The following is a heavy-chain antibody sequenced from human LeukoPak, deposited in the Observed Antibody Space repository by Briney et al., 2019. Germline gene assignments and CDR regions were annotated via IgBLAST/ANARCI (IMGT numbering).Heavy chain of an antibody. Sequence: GGSLRLSCAASGFTFSSYGMHWVRQAPGKGLEWVAVIWYDGSNKYYADSEKGRFTISRDNSKNTLYLQMNSLRAEDTAVYYCARDSLSAGYLRFGELFSWFDPWGQGTLVTVSS. CDR3: ARDSLSAGYLRFGELFSWFDP. CDR1: GFTFSSYG. V-gene: IGHV3-33*01. CDR2: IWYDGSNK. J-gene: IGHJ5*02. D-gene: IGHD3-10*01.